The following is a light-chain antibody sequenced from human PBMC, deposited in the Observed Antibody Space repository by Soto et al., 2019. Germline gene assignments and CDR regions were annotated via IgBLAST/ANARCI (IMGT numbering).Light chain of an antibody. V-gene: IGLV2-11*01. Sequence: QSVLTQPRSVSGSPGQSVTISCTGTSSDVGGYNYVSWYQQHPGKAPKFMIYDVSNRPSVVPDRFSGSKSGNTASLTISGLQAEDEADYYCCSYTGSFTLVFGGGTKLTVL. J-gene: IGLJ2*01. CDR3: CSYTGSFTLV. CDR1: SSDVGGYNY. CDR2: DVS.